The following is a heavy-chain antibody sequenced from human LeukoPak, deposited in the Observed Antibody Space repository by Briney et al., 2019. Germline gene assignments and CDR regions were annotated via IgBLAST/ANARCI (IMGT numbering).Heavy chain of an antibody. D-gene: IGHD2-2*02. Sequence: VLVKVSCKASGYTFTSYGISWVRQAPGQGLEWMGWISAYNGNTNYAQKLQGRVTMTTDTSTSTAYMELRSLRSDDTAVYYCARTSYCSSTSCYTQDYWGQGTLVTVSS. CDR2: ISAYNGNT. J-gene: IGHJ4*02. CDR1: GYTFTSYG. CDR3: ARTSYCSSTSCYTQDY. V-gene: IGHV1-18*01.